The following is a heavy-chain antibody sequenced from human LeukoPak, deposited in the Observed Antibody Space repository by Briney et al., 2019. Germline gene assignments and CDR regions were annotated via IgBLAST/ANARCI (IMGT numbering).Heavy chain of an antibody. CDR2: ISSSGSTK. CDR3: ARESGSSYDY. J-gene: IGHJ4*02. V-gene: IGHV3-48*03. CDR1: GFTFSSYE. Sequence: GGFLRLSCAASGFTFSSYEMNWVRQAPGKGLEWVSYISSSGSTKYYADSVKGRSTISRDNAKNSLYLQMNSLRAEDTAVYYCARESGSSYDYWGQGTLVTVSS. D-gene: IGHD1-26*01.